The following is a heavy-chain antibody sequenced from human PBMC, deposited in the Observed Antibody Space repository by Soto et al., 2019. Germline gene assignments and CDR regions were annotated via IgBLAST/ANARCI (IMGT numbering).Heavy chain of an antibody. D-gene: IGHD6-19*01. J-gene: IGHJ2*01. V-gene: IGHV3-9*01. CDR2: VSWNSGNI. Sequence: EVQLVESGGGLVQPGRSLRLSCGASGFNFNNYAMHWVRQAPGKGLEWVSGVSWNSGNIDYVDSVKGRFTISRDNAKNSLHLQMSSLGAEDTALYYCAKSPGYASGLRYFDFWGRGTLVTVSP. CDR3: AKSPGYASGLRYFDF. CDR1: GFNFNNYA.